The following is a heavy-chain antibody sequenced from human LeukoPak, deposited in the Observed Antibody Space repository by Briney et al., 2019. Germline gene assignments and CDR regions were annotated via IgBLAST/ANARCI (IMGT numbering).Heavy chain of an antibody. CDR3: ARVRIPTVTTGVHYFDY. Sequence: AGGSRLLSCAASGFTFSDYYMSWIRQAPGKVLEWVSYISSSGSTIYYADSVKGRFTISRDNAKNSLYLQMNSLRAEDTAVYYCARVRIPTVTTGVHYFDYWGQGTLVTVSS. V-gene: IGHV3-11*04. J-gene: IGHJ4*02. D-gene: IGHD4-17*01. CDR2: ISSSGSTI. CDR1: GFTFSDYY.